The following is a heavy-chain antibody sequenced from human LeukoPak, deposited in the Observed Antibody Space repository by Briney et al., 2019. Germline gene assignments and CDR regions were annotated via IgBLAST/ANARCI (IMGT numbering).Heavy chain of an antibody. CDR2: INHSGST. D-gene: IGHD4/OR15-4a*01. CDR3: AINDYWAGVDV. J-gene: IGHJ6*02. Sequence: SETLSLTCAVYGGSFSGYYWSWIRQPPGKGLEWIGEINHSGSTNYNPSLKSRVTISVDTSKNQFSLKLSSVTAADTAVYYCAINDYWAGVDVWGQGTTVTVSS. CDR1: GGSFSGYY. V-gene: IGHV4-34*01.